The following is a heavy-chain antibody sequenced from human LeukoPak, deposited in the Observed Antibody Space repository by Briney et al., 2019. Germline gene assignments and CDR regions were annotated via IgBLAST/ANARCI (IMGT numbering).Heavy chain of an antibody. V-gene: IGHV3-15*01. Sequence: PGGSLRLSCAASGFTFSDAWMSWVRQTPGKGLEWVGRIKSKTDGGTTDYAAPVKGRFTISRDDSKNTLYLQMNSLKTEDTAVYYCTTDRNYDYVWGSRKDAFDIWGQGTMVTVSS. CDR2: IKSKTDGGTT. CDR3: TTDRNYDYVWGSRKDAFDI. D-gene: IGHD3-16*01. J-gene: IGHJ3*02. CDR1: GFTFSDAW.